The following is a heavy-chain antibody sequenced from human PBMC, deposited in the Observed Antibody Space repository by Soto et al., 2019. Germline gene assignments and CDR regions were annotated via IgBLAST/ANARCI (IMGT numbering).Heavy chain of an antibody. CDR1: WGSITDHG. Sequence: SLTLRLRKTVAWGSITDHGGSRILQPPGKGLEWIGHIYHSGSTNYNPSLKSRVTISVDTSKTQFSLNLNSVTAADTAVYYCARVPYGDYPESWGQGTPVTVSS. V-gene: IGHV4-59*11. CDR2: IYHSGST. CDR3: ARVPYGDYPES. J-gene: IGHJ4*02. D-gene: IGHD4-17*01.